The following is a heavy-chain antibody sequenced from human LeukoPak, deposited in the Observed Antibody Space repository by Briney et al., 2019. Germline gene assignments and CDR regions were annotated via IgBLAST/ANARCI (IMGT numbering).Heavy chain of an antibody. D-gene: IGHD6-6*01. J-gene: IGHJ4*02. CDR2: ISWNSGSI. Sequence: GGSLRLSCAASGFIFDDYAMHWVRQAPGKGLEWVSGISWNSGSIGYADSVKGRFTISRDNAKDSLYLHMNSLRAEDTALYYCAKDRDYSSSGASVDYWGQGTLVTVSS. CDR3: AKDRDYSSSGASVDY. CDR1: GFIFDDYA. V-gene: IGHV3-9*01.